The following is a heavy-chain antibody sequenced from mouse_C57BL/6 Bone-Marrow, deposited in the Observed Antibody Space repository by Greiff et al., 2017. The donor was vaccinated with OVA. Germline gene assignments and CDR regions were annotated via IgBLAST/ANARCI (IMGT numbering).Heavy chain of an antibody. CDR3: ARYYYGSSSFDY. J-gene: IGHJ2*01. CDR2: IYPGSGST. D-gene: IGHD1-1*01. Sequence: VQLQQSGAELVKPGASVKMSCKASGYTFTSYWITWVKQRPGQGLEWIGDIYPGSGSTNYNEKFKSKATLTVDTSSSTAYMQLSSLTSEDSAVYYCARYYYGSSSFDYWGQGTTLTVSS. V-gene: IGHV1-55*01. CDR1: GYTFTSYW.